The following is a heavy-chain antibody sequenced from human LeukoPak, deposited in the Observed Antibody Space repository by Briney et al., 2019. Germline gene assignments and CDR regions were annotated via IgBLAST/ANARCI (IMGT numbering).Heavy chain of an antibody. V-gene: IGHV5-10-1*01. Sequence: GESLKISCKGSEYSFTSYWISWVRQMPGKGLEWMGRIDPSDSYTKYSPSFQGHVTISGDESISTAYLQWSSLKASDTAMYYCARHFLGELPDMDVWGQGTTVTVSS. CDR2: IDPSDSYT. CDR3: ARHFLGELPDMDV. CDR1: EYSFTSYW. J-gene: IGHJ6*02. D-gene: IGHD1-26*01.